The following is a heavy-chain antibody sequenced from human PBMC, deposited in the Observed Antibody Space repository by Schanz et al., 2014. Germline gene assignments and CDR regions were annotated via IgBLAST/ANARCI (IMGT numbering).Heavy chain of an antibody. V-gene: IGHV3-23*01. J-gene: IGHJ3*02. CDR2: ISSGGGST. Sequence: EVQLLESGGGLVQPGGSLRLSCASSGFSFTTYAMSWVRQAPGKGMEWVTSISSGGGSTYYADSVKGRFTISRDNSKNTLYLQMNSLRAEDTAVDYCAKGRFGELSDFDIWGQGTMVTGSA. D-gene: IGHD3-10*01. CDR3: AKGRFGELSDFDI. CDR1: GFSFTTYA.